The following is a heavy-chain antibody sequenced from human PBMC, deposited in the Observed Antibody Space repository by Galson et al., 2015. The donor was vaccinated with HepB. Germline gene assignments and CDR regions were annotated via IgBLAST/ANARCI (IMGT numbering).Heavy chain of an antibody. Sequence: SVKVSCKASGYTFTGYYIHWVRQAPGQGLEWMGRIDPNIGGTNYAQKFQGRVTMTRDTSISTAYMELSRLRSDDTAVYYCARGSIPPRPVGAACFDPWGQGTLVTVSS. D-gene: IGHD6-6*01. V-gene: IGHV1-2*06. CDR1: GYTFTGYY. CDR3: ARGSIPPRPVGAACFDP. CDR2: IDPNIGGT. J-gene: IGHJ5*02.